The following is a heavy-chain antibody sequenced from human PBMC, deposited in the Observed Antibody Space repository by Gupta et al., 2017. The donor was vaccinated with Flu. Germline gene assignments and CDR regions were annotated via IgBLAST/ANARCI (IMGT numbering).Heavy chain of an antibody. CDR2: IYNSGAT. D-gene: IGHD7-27*01. Sequence: GGSLSRGYWNWIRQPPGKRPEWIGYIYNSGATNYNPSLKSRVTISLDTSKNQFSLGLRSVTSADTAVYFCARGGSFWGLSWYGMDVWGQGTTVTVAS. V-gene: IGHV4-59*01. J-gene: IGHJ6*02. CDR1: GGSLSRGY. CDR3: ARGGSFWGLSWYGMDV.